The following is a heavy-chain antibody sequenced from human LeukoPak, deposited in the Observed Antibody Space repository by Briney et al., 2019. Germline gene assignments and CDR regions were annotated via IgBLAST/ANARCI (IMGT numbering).Heavy chain of an antibody. CDR2: ISYDGSNK. J-gene: IGHJ4*02. CDR1: GFTFSSYA. CDR3: ARDRGIGIAAAGIFDY. Sequence: GGSLRLSFAASGFTFSSYAIHWVRQAPAKGLEGVPVISYDGSNKYYADSVKGRFTISRDNSKNTLYLQMNSLRAEDTAVYYCARDRGIGIAAAGIFDYWGQGTLVTVSS. V-gene: IGHV3-30*04. D-gene: IGHD6-13*01.